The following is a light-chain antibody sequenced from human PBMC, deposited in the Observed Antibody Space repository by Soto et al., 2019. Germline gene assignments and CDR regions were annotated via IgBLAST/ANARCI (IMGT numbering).Light chain of an antibody. Sequence: EVVMTQSPASLSVSPGERATLSCRASQSVSRNLAWYQQKPGQAPRLLIYGASARATGIPARFSGSGSGTEFTLTISSLQSEDFALYYCQQRSNWPWTCGQGTKGDIK. J-gene: IGKJ1*01. CDR3: QQRSNWPWT. CDR1: QSVSRN. CDR2: GAS. V-gene: IGKV3-15*01.